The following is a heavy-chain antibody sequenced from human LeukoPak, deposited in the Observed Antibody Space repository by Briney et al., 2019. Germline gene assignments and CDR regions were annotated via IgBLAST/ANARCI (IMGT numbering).Heavy chain of an antibody. D-gene: IGHD3-22*01. J-gene: IGHJ3*02. CDR3: AKDQPPYYYDSSGYDAFDI. CDR1: GFTFSSYA. V-gene: IGHV3-30*04. CDR2: ISYDGSNK. Sequence: GGSLRLSCAASGFTFSSYAMHWVRQAPGKGLEWVAVISYDGSNKYYADSVKGRFTISRDNSKNTLYLQMNSLRAEDTAVYYCAKDQPPYYYDSSGYDAFDIWGQGTMVTVSS.